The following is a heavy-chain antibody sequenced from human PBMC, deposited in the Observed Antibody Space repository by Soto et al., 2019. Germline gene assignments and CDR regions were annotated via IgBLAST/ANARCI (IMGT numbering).Heavy chain of an antibody. CDR3: ARETKSSSWFTGDNDY. CDR2: ISSSSNTI. J-gene: IGHJ4*02. D-gene: IGHD6-13*01. CDR1: GFTFSSYS. Sequence: PGGSLRLSCAASGFTFSSYSMNWVRQAPGKGLEWVSYISSSSNTIYYADSVKGRFTISRDSAKNSLYLQMNSLRAEDTAVYYCARETKSSSWFTGDNDYWGQGT. V-gene: IGHV3-48*01.